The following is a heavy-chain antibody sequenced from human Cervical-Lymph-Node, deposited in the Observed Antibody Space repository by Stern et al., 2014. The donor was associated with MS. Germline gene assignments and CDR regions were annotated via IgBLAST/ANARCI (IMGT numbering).Heavy chain of an antibody. Sequence: QVQLVQSGAEVKKPGSSVKVSCKASGGTFSSYAISWVRQAPGQGLEWMGGIIPIFGTATYAQKFQGRVTITADESTSTAYMELSSLRSEDTAVYYCARVQWYSSGWYYYYYGMDVWGQGTTVTVSS. CDR3: ARVQWYSSGWYYYYYGMDV. V-gene: IGHV1-69*01. CDR2: IIPIFGTA. J-gene: IGHJ6*02. D-gene: IGHD6-19*01. CDR1: GGTFSSYA.